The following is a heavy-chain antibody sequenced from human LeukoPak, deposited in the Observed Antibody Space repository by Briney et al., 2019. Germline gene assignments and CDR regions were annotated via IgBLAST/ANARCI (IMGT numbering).Heavy chain of an antibody. CDR3: ASATSGYSHY. Sequence: SETLSLTCTVYGGSISSYYWSWIRQPPGKGLEWIGYVYYSGSTNYNPSLKSRVTISVDTSKNQFSLKLSSVTAADTAVYYCASATSGYSHYWGQGTLVTVSP. D-gene: IGHD3-22*01. V-gene: IGHV4-59*01. CDR2: VYYSGST. J-gene: IGHJ4*02. CDR1: GGSISSYY.